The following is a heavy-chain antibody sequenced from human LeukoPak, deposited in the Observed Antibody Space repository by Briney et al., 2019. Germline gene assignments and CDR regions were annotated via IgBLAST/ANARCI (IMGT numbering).Heavy chain of an antibody. J-gene: IGHJ4*02. CDR1: GGSFSGYY. CDR3: ARSQNYYGSGDY. D-gene: IGHD3-10*01. CDR2: IYYTGST. Sequence: PSETLSLTCAVYGGSFSGYYWSWIRQPPGKALEWIGYIYYTGSTNYNPSLEGRVTISVDTSKNQFSVKLSSVTAADTAVYYCARSQNYYGSGDYWSQGTLVTVSS. V-gene: IGHV4-59*01.